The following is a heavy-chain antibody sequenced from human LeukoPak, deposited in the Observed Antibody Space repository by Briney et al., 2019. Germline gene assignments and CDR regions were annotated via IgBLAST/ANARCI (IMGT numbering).Heavy chain of an antibody. Sequence: GPLRLSCAASGFTFSTYPMGWVRQAPGKGLEWVSSIDASGAYTYYADSVKGRFTISRDNSKNTLYLQMNTLRAEDTAVYSCAKISSVTANFDCWGQGTLVTVSS. V-gene: IGHV3-23*01. D-gene: IGHD4-17*01. CDR3: AKISSVTANFDC. CDR1: GFTFSTYP. J-gene: IGHJ4*02. CDR2: IDASGAYT.